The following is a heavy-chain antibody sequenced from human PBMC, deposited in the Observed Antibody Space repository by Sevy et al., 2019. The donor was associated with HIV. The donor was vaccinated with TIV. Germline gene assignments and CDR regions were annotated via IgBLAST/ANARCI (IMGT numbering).Heavy chain of an antibody. Sequence: GGSLRLSCAASGFTFTNYGMHWVRQAPGKGLEWVTGISNSSVNTYYADTVRGRFTVSRDNSKNTVYLQLNSLRAEDTAIYYCAKEWTLLSDWYGEFDYWGQGTLVTVSS. D-gene: IGHD6-19*01. V-gene: IGHV3-23*01. J-gene: IGHJ4*02. CDR2: ISNSSVNT. CDR1: GFTFTNYG. CDR3: AKEWTLLSDWYGEFDY.